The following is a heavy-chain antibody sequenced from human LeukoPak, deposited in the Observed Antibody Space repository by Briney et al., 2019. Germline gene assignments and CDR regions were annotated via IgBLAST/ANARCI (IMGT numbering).Heavy chain of an antibody. CDR2: IYYRGST. CDR3: AILGTGSS. J-gene: IGHJ5*02. V-gene: IGHV4-39*01. CDR1: GGSISSSTYY. Sequence: TETLSLTCTVSGGSISSSTYYWGWIRQPPGRGLEWIGTIYYRGSTYYNPSLKSRVTISVDTSNNQFSLRLSSVTAADTAVYYCAILGTGSSWGQGTLVTVSS. D-gene: IGHD3-10*01.